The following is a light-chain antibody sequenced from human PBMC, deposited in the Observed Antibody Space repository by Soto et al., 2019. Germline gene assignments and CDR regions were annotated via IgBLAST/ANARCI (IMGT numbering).Light chain of an antibody. CDR1: QRVNIW. J-gene: IGKJ4*01. CDR3: HQYRHYPVT. V-gene: IGKV1-5*03. CDR2: NES. Sequence: DLKMTQSPSTMSASVGVRVTITSWPSQRVNIWLAWYPQKLGKAPNPLIYNESTLEDCVPSRFTGCGSGTDFTLTISSLQPDDVCTYYVHQYRHYPVTFGGGTKVQIK.